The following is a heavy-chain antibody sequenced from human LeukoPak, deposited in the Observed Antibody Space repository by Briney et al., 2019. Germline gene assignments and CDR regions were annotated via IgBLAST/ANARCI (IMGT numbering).Heavy chain of an antibody. J-gene: IGHJ4*02. CDR2: ISGSGGST. Sequence: PGGSLRLSCAASGFTFSGYGMSWVRQAPGKGLKWVSAISGSGGSTYYADSVKGRITISRDNSKNTLYLQMNSLRAEDTAVYYCAKDTQTKWFGELLSGPDYRGQGTLVTVSS. CDR3: AKDTQTKWFGELLSGPDY. D-gene: IGHD3-10*01. V-gene: IGHV3-23*01. CDR1: GFTFSGYG.